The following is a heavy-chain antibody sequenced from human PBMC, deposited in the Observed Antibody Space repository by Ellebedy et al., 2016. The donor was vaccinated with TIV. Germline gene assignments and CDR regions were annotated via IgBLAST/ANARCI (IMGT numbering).Heavy chain of an antibody. J-gene: IGHJ4*02. D-gene: IGHD5-12*01. CDR3: ASDPNSPGDTGYGDY. CDR1: GFTFTTYW. CDR2: MNQVGSEK. V-gene: IGHV3-7*03. Sequence: PGGSLRLSCAASGFTFTTYWMSWVRQAPGKGLEWVANMNQVGSEKYYVDSVKGRFTISRDNAQNSLYLHMNNLRAEDTAVYYCASDPNSPGDTGYGDYWGQGVVVTVST.